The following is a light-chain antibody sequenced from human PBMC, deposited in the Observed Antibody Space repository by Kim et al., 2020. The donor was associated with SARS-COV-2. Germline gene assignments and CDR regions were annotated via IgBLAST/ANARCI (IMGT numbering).Light chain of an antibody. V-gene: IGKV3-20*01. Sequence: PPRNSAHRSRRARQSVRSSSLASYQQKPCQAPRLLIYGASSRATGIPDRFSGSGSGTDFTLTISRLEPEDFAVYYWQQYGSSPLTFGPGTKVDIK. J-gene: IGKJ3*01. CDR3: QQYGSSPLT. CDR1: QSVRSSS. CDR2: GAS.